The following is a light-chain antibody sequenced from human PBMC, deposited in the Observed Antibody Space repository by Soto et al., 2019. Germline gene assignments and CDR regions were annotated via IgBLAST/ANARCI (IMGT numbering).Light chain of an antibody. CDR3: QQYNNWPPSIT. Sequence: EIVMPPSPATLSVSPVESATLSCRASQSVSSNLAWYQQKPGQAPRLLIYGASTRATGIPARFSGSGSGTEFTLTISSLQSEDFAVYYGQQYNNWPPSITFGQGTRLEIK. CDR2: GAS. V-gene: IGKV3-15*01. J-gene: IGKJ5*01. CDR1: QSVSSN.